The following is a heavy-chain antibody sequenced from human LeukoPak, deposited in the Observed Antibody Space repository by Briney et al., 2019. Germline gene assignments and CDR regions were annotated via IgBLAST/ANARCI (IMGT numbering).Heavy chain of an antibody. D-gene: IGHD3-10*01. CDR3: ARERAGEGALDI. V-gene: IGHV4-61*02. Sequence: PSETLSLTCTVSGASISSGSFFWTWIRQPAGEGLEWIGRVYTSGGTYYNPPLRSRVSISIDTSKNQFSLGLSSVTAADTAVYYCARERAGEGALDIWGQGTLVTVSS. CDR2: VYTSGGT. J-gene: IGHJ3*02. CDR1: GASISSGSFF.